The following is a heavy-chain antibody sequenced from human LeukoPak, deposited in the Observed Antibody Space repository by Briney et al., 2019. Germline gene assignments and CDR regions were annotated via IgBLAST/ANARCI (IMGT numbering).Heavy chain of an antibody. V-gene: IGHV1-69*04. CDR1: GGTFSSYA. CDR2: IIPILGIA. J-gene: IGHJ4*02. D-gene: IGHD1-26*01. Sequence: SVKVSCKASGGTFSSYAISWVRQAPGQGLEWMGRIIPILGIANYAQKFQGRVTITADKSTSTAYMELSSLRSGDTAVYYCATARGYSGSYYGTDYWGQGTLVTVSS. CDR3: ATARGYSGSYYGTDY.